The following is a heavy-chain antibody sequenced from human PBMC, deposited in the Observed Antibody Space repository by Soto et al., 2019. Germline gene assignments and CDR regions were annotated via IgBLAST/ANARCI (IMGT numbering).Heavy chain of an antibody. D-gene: IGHD2-15*01. V-gene: IGHV4-59*01. CDR3: ARDSGEVVVAATPFNYYYYMDV. CDR1: GGSTSSYY. J-gene: IGHJ6*03. Sequence: SETLSLTCTVSGGSTSSYYWSWIRQPPGKGLEWIGYIYYSGSTNYNPSLKSRVTISVDTSKNQFSLKLSSVTAADTAVYYCARDSGEVVVAATPFNYYYYMDVWGKGTTVTVSS. CDR2: IYYSGST.